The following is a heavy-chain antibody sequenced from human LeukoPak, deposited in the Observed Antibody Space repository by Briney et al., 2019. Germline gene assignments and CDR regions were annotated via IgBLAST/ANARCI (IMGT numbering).Heavy chain of an antibody. CDR1: GFTSSSHA. J-gene: IGHJ4*02. CDR2: ISHDGSQK. V-gene: IGHV3-30-3*01. Sequence: GGSLRLSCAASGFTSSSHAMEWVRQAPGKGLEWVAVISHDGSQKYNADSVKGRVTISRDNSKNTLYLQMNSLRVEDTAMYYCARDRSGHYSFDYWGQGTLVTVPS. D-gene: IGHD2-15*01. CDR3: ARDRSGHYSFDY.